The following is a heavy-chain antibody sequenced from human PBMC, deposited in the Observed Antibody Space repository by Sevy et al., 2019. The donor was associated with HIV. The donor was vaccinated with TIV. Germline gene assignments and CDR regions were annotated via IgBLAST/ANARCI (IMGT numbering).Heavy chain of an antibody. CDR3: ARVYLGCYFDY. V-gene: IGHV4-4*07. CDR2: RYTSGST. Sequence: SETLSLTCTVSGGSISSYYWSWIRRPAGKGLEWIGRRYTSGSTNYNPSLKSRVTMSVDTSKNQFSLKLSSVTAADTAVYYCARVYLGCYFDYWGQGTLVTVSS. CDR1: GGSISSYY. J-gene: IGHJ4*02.